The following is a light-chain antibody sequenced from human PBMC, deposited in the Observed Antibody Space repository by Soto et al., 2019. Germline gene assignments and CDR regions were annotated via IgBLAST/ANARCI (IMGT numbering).Light chain of an antibody. J-gene: IGKJ5*01. V-gene: IGKV3-20*01. CDR1: QCFXSNY. Sequence: IEMTQSAATLSLSPGERATLSCRASQCFXSNYLAWYRQKPGQAPRLLXDGASSRATGSPDRLSSSGSGTDFTLTISRLEPEDFAVYYCQQYGSAPGTFGQGTRLEIK. CDR2: GAS. CDR3: QQYGSAPGT.